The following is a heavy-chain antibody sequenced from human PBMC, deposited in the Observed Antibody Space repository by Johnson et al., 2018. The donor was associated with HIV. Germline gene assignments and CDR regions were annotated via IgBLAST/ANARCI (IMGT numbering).Heavy chain of an antibody. D-gene: IGHD1-26*01. Sequence: VQLVESGGGVVWPGGSLRLSCAASGFTFDDYDMSWVRQAPGKGLEWVSGISWNGGSADYADSVTGRFTTSRDNAKNSLSLQMSSLRAEDTAFYYCARVVKFNWSFAAFDIWGQGTMVTVPS. CDR1: GFTFDDYD. V-gene: IGHV3-20*04. CDR3: ARVVKFNWSFAAFDI. CDR2: ISWNGGSA. J-gene: IGHJ3*02.